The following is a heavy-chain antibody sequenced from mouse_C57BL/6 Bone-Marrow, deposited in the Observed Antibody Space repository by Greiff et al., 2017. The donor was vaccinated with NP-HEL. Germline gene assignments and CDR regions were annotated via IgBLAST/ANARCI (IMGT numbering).Heavy chain of an antibody. V-gene: IGHV1-54*01. CDR2: INPGSGGT. J-gene: IGHJ4*01. CDR1: GYAFTNYF. D-gene: IGHD2-13*01. CDR3: ARSGYGDYGAIAY. Sequence: VQLQQSGAELVRPGTSVKVSCKASGYAFTNYFIEWVKQRPEQGLEWIGVINPGSGGTNYNEKFKGKATLTADKSSSTAYMQLSSLTSEDSAVYFCARSGYGDYGAIAYWGQGTSVTVSS.